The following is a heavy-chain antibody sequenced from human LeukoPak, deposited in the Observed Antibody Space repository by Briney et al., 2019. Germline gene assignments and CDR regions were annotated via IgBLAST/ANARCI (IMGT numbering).Heavy chain of an antibody. J-gene: IGHJ4*02. V-gene: IGHV1-24*01. CDR3: APGTYYYDSSGHLD. CDR2: FDPEDGET. CDR1: GYTLTELS. Sequence: ASVKVSCKVSGYTLTELSMHWVRQAPGKGLGWMGGFDPEDGETIYAQKFQGRVTMTEDTSTDTAYMELSSLRSEDTAVYYCAPGTYYYDSSGHLDWGQGTLVTVSS. D-gene: IGHD3-22*01.